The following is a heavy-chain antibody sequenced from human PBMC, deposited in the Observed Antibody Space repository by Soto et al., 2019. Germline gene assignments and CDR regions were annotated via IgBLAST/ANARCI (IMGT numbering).Heavy chain of an antibody. Sequence: QVQLQESGPGLVKPSQTLSLTCTVSGGSISSGDYYWSWIRQPPGKGLEGIGYIYYSGSTYYNPSLKSRVTISGDTSKNQFSLKLSSVTAADTAVYYCAREKEGVGAMPANWGQGTLVTVSS. V-gene: IGHV4-30-4*01. D-gene: IGHD1-26*01. CDR1: GGSISSGDYY. J-gene: IGHJ4*02. CDR2: IYYSGST. CDR3: AREKEGVGAMPAN.